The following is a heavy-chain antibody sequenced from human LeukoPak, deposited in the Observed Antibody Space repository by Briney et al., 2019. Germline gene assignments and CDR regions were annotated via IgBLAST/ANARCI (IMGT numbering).Heavy chain of an antibody. CDR1: GYTFTSYG. CDR2: ISAYNGNT. D-gene: IGHD2-2*01. Sequence: GASVKVSCKASGYTFTSYGISWVRQAPGQGLEWTGWISAYNGNTNYAQKLQGRVTMTTDTSTSTAYMELRSLRSDDTAVYYCARAKPVVPAAVRYYYYYMDVWGKGTTVTVSS. CDR3: ARAKPVVPAAVRYYYYYMDV. J-gene: IGHJ6*03. V-gene: IGHV1-18*01.